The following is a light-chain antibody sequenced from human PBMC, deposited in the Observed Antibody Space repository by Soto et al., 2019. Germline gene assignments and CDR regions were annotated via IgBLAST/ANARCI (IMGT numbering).Light chain of an antibody. Sequence: QSALTQPRSVSGSPGQSVTIYCTGTSSDVGGYNYVSWYQQHPGKAPKLMIYDVSKRPSGVPDRFSGSKSGNTASLTISGLQAEDEADYYCCSYAGSSTTVFGGGTKVTVL. J-gene: IGLJ2*01. V-gene: IGLV2-11*01. CDR1: SSDVGGYNY. CDR2: DVS. CDR3: CSYAGSSTTV.